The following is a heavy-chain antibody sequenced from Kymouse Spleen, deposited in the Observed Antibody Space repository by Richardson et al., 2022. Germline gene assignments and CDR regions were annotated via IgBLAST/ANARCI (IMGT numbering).Heavy chain of an antibody. CDR2: IRSKAYGGTT. Sequence: EVQLVESGGGLVKPGRSLRLSCTASGFTFGDYAMSWFRQAPGKGLEWVGFIRSKAYGGTTEYAASVKGRFTISRDDSKSIAYLQMNSLKTEDTAVYYCATPGITGTTGGVFFDYWGQGTLVTVSS. V-gene: IGHV3-49*05. J-gene: IGHJ4*02. CDR3: ATPGITGTTGGVFFDY. CDR1: GFTFGDYA. D-gene: IGHD1-7*01.